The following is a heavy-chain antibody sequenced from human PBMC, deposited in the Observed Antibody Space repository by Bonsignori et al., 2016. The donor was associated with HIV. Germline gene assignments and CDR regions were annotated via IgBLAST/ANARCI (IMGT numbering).Heavy chain of an antibody. D-gene: IGHD3-3*01. CDR2: FDPGDPKP. CDR1: GSTLSEVS. V-gene: IGHV1-24*01. J-gene: IGHJ4*02. Sequence: AELKKPGASVRVSCKVSGSTLSEVSIQWVRQAPGKGLEWMGGFDPGDPKPLYAQRFRGRVTMTEDTSTDTAYLQLSSLTSEDTAVYYCASDPTIFGVLTDYWGQGTLVTVSS. CDR3: ASDPTIFGVLTDY.